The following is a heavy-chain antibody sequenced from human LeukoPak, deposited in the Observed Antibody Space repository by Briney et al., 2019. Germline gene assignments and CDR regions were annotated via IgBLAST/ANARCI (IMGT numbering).Heavy chain of an antibody. Sequence: GRSLRLSCTASAFTFGDYAVSWFRQAPGKGLERIGFIRSQIYGGTPEYAASVKGRFTISRNDSKSIASLHMDSLKTEDTAVYYCTRWDGTEIDYWGQGTLVSVS. J-gene: IGHJ4*02. CDR2: IRSQIYGGTP. D-gene: IGHD1-26*01. CDR1: AFTFGDYA. CDR3: TRWDGTEIDY. V-gene: IGHV3-49*03.